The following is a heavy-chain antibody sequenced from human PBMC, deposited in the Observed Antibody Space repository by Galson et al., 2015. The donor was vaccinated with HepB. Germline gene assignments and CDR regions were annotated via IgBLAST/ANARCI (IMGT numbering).Heavy chain of an antibody. J-gene: IGHJ6*03. Sequence: TLSLTCAVYGGSFSSDYWTWIRQPPGRGLEWIGDINHSGSTNYKPSLKSRVTISVDTSKSQFSLKLRSVTAADTAIYYCARERITMVRGATRYHYYMDVWGKGTTVTVSS. CDR1: GGSFSSDY. V-gene: IGHV4-34*01. CDR2: INHSGST. D-gene: IGHD3-10*01. CDR3: ARERITMVRGATRYHYYMDV.